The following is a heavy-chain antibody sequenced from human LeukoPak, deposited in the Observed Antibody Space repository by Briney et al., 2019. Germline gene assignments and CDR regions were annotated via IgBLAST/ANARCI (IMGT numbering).Heavy chain of an antibody. CDR3: AKDVGRLERNPDY. J-gene: IGHJ4*02. CDR1: GFTFDDYA. V-gene: IGHV3-9*01. D-gene: IGHD1-1*01. Sequence: GRSLRLSCAASGFTFDDYAKHWVRQAPGKGLEWVSGVSWNSGSVGYADSVKGRFTISRDNAKNSLYLQMNSLRAEDTALYHCAKDVGRLERNPDYWGQGTLVTVSS. CDR2: VSWNSGSV.